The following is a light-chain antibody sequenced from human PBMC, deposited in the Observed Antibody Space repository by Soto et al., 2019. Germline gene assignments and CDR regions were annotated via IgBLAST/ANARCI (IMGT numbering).Light chain of an antibody. CDR2: AAS. Sequence: DIQMTQSPSSLSASFGDRVTITCRASQSIDNYLSWYQQIPGKAPKLLIYAASNLQRGVPSRFSGSGSGTEFTLTISNLQPDDFAVYYCQQCFSLPPTFGHGTKVDIK. CDR1: QSIDNY. V-gene: IGKV1-39*01. J-gene: IGKJ1*01. CDR3: QQCFSLPPT.